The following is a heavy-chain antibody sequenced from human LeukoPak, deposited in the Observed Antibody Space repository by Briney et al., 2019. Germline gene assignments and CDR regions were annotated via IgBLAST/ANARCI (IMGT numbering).Heavy chain of an antibody. Sequence: GGSLRLSCAASGFTFSSYWMTWVRQAPGKGPEWVANIKQDGIEKYSVDSVKGRFTISRDNAKNSVYLQMISLRAEDTALYYCARLSAYYYGSYFYYYMDVWGKGTTVTVSS. V-gene: IGHV3-7*01. J-gene: IGHJ6*03. CDR2: IKQDGIEK. CDR1: GFTFSSYW. D-gene: IGHD3-10*01. CDR3: ARLSAYYYGSYFYYYMDV.